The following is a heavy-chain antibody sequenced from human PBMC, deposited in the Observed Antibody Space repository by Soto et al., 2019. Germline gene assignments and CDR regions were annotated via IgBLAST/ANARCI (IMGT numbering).Heavy chain of an antibody. CDR2: ISYTGSA. Sequence: SETLSLTCSVSGGSLSGSYCSWIRQSPGKGLEWIASISYTGSATYNPSLKSRATISVDTSENQFSLKLTSLTTADTAAYYCATGGGWLQNSNLRGLYFDYWGQGALVTVSS. D-gene: IGHD6-19*01. J-gene: IGHJ4*02. V-gene: IGHV4-59*01. CDR3: ATGGGWLQNSNLRGLYFDY. CDR1: GGSLSGSY.